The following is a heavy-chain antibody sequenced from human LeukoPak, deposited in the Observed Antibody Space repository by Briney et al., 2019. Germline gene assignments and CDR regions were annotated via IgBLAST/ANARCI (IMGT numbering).Heavy chain of an antibody. CDR3: ARTPIYYYDSSGYYN. Sequence: PGGSLRLSCAASGFTFSSYWMSWVRQAPGKGLEWIGEINHSGSTNYNPSLKSRVTMSIDTSKNQFSLKLSSVTAADTAVYYCARTPIYYYDSSGYYNWGQGTLVTVSS. J-gene: IGHJ4*02. V-gene: IGHV4-34*01. D-gene: IGHD3-22*01. CDR2: INHSGST. CDR1: GFTFSSYW.